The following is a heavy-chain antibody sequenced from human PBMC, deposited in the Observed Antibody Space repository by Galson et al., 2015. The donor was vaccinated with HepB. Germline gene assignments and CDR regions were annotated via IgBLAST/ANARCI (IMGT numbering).Heavy chain of an antibody. D-gene: IGHD3-16*02. Sequence: SVKVSCKASGGTFSSYAISWVRQAPGQGLEWMGGIIPIFGTANYAQKFQGRVTITADESTSTAYMELSSLRSEDTAVYYCARWNPRQRGLSPGRWFDPWGQGTLVTVSS. CDR3: ARWNPRQRGLSPGRWFDP. CDR2: IIPIFGTA. CDR1: GGTFSSYA. V-gene: IGHV1-69*13. J-gene: IGHJ5*02.